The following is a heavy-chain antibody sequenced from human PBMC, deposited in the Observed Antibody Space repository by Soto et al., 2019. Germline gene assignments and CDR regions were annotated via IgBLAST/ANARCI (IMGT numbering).Heavy chain of an antibody. CDR2: IFPSDSDT. V-gene: IGHV5-51*01. CDR3: ARKDKSGYFNWFDP. D-gene: IGHD3-22*01. Sequence: PGESLKISCRTSGYRFTSYWIAWVRQMPGKGLEWMGIIFPSDSDTRYSPSFQGQVTISADRSASTVFLQWASLKASDTAVYFCARKDKSGYFNWFDPWGQGTLVTVSS. J-gene: IGHJ5*02. CDR1: GYRFTSYW.